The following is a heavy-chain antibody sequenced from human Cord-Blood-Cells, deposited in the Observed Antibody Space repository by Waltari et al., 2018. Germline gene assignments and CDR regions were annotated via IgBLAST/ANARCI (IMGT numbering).Heavy chain of an antibody. Sequence: QVQLVESGGGVVQPGRSLRLSCAASGFTFSSYGMHWVRQAPGKGREWVAVISYDGSNKYYADSVKGRFTISRDNSKNTLYLQMNSLRAEDTAVYYCASGSYYFDYWGQGTLVTVSS. V-gene: IGHV3-30*03. CDR2: ISYDGSNK. D-gene: IGHD1-26*01. CDR3: ASGSYYFDY. CDR1: GFTFSSYG. J-gene: IGHJ4*02.